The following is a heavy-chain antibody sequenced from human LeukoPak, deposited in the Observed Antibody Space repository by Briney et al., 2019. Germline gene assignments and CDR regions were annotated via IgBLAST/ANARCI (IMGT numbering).Heavy chain of an antibody. V-gene: IGHV3-48*04. CDR3: ARERIVVVTAIPWPDAFDI. J-gene: IGHJ3*02. Sequence: GGSLRLSCAASGFTFSSYSMNWVRQAPGKGLEWVSYISSSSSTIYYADSVKGRFTISRDNAKNSLYLQMNSLRAEDTAVYYCARERIVVVTAIPWPDAFDIWGQGTMVTVSS. CDR1: GFTFSSYS. D-gene: IGHD2-21*02. CDR2: ISSSSSTI.